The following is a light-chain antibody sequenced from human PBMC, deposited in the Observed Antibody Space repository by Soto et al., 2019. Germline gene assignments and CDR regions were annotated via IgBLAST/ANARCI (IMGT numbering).Light chain of an antibody. CDR3: SSSTHSNTVV. Sequence: QSALTQPASVSGSPGQSVILSCSGTSGDIGAYDHVAWFQQHPGEVPKLLLRDVTNRPAAVSGRFSGSKSGNTAYLTISGLRPEDEADYYCSSSTHSNTVVFGGGTKLTV. CDR2: DVT. CDR1: SGDIGAYDH. V-gene: IGLV2-14*03. J-gene: IGLJ3*02.